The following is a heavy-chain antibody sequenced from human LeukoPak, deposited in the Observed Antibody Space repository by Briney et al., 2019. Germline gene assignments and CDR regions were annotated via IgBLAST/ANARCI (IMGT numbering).Heavy chain of an antibody. Sequence: ASVKVSCKASGYTFTSYGISWVRQAPGQGREGMGWISAYNGNTKYEQILQGRVTITTDTSTSTAYMQLRSLRSDDTAVYYCARVGIEDCSSTSCYAGIYYYYYYGMDVWGQGTTVTVSS. V-gene: IGHV1-18*01. CDR2: ISAYNGNT. D-gene: IGHD2-2*01. CDR1: GYTFTSYG. J-gene: IGHJ6*02. CDR3: ARVGIEDCSSTSCYAGIYYYYYYGMDV.